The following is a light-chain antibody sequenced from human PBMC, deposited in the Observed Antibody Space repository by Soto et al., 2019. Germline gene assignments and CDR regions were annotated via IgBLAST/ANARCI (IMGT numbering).Light chain of an antibody. CDR2: AAS. CDR1: QGISNS. CDR3: QKYNNAPYT. Sequence: DIQMTQSPSSLSASVGDRVTITCRASQGISNSLAWYQQRPGKVPRLLMYAASTLQSGVPSRFSGSGSGADVTLTISSLQPEDVATYYCQKYNNAPYTFGQGTKLEIK. J-gene: IGKJ2*01. V-gene: IGKV1-27*01.